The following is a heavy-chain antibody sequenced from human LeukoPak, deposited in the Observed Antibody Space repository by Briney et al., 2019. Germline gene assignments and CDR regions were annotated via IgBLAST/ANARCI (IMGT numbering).Heavy chain of an antibody. CDR2: IKQDGSEK. J-gene: IGHJ4*02. D-gene: IGHD3-10*01. Sequence: GGSLRLSCAASGFTFSSYWMSWVRQAPGKGLEWVANIKQDGSEKYYVDSVKGRFTISRDNAKNSLYLQMNSLRAEDTAVYYCARRSYHGPESYPRSWGQGTLVTVSS. CDR1: GFTFSSYW. CDR3: ARRSYHGPESYPRS. V-gene: IGHV3-7*01.